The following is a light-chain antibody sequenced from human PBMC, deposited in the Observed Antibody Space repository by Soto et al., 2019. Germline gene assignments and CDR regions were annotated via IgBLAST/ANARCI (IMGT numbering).Light chain of an antibody. V-gene: IGLV2-23*01. CDR1: SGDVGSYNP. J-gene: IGLJ2*01. CDR2: EDS. CDR3: CSYAGSTTVV. Sequence: QSALTQPASVSGSPGQSITISCSGASGDVGSYNPVSWYQQHPGKAPKLTIYEDSKRPSGVSNRFSGSKSGNTASLTISGLQAEDEADYCCCSYAGSTTVVFGGGTQLTVL.